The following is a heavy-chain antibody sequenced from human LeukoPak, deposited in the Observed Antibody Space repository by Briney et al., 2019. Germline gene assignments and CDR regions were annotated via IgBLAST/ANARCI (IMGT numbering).Heavy chain of an antibody. CDR3: ATDPYGGNSRDY. D-gene: IGHD4-23*01. V-gene: IGHV1-24*01. CDR1: GYTLTQLS. CDR2: FDLEDGET. Sequence: GSSVKVSCKVSGYTLTQLSMHLVRQAPGKGLEGMGGFDLEDGETIYAQKFQGRVTMTEDTSTDTVYLELSSLRSEDTAVYYYATDPYGGNSRDYWGQGTLATVSS. J-gene: IGHJ4*02.